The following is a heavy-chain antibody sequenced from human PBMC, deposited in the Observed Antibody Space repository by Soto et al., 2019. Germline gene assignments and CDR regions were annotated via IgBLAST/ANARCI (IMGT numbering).Heavy chain of an antibody. CDR2: IKEDRSEI. Sequence: SLRLSCAASGFTFSSDWMTWVRQAPGKGLEWVANIKEDRSEIYYADSVKGRFTISRDNAEKLLYLQMNSLRAEDTAVYYCARGIQQLDSWGQGTTVTVSS. CDR3: ARGIQQLDS. D-gene: IGHD6-13*01. J-gene: IGHJ6*02. CDR1: GFTFSSDW. V-gene: IGHV3-7*03.